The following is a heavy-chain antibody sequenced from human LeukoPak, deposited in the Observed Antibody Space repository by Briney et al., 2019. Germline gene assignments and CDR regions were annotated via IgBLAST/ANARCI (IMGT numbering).Heavy chain of an antibody. Sequence: SETLSLTCTVVGGSISSRDENWNWIRQPPGKGPEWIGNVDYNGNTYYSPSLKSRALVSVDTSKNQVSLRLTSVTAADTAVYFCARSNHFWSAFLDTWGQGTLVTVSS. D-gene: IGHD3-3*02. J-gene: IGHJ4*02. CDR1: GGSISSRDEN. V-gene: IGHV4-39*07. CDR2: VDYNGNT. CDR3: ARSNHFWSAFLDT.